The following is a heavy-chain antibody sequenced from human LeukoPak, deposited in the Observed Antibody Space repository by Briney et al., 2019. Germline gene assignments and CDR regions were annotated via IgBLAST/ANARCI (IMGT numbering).Heavy chain of an antibody. Sequence: GGSLRLSCVASGFTFTTYAMNWVRQAPGKGLEWVSGITGSGGGTYYADSVKGRFTISRDNSKNTLYLQINSLRAEDTALYYCAKHHRFSVADPFDIWGQGTMVTVS. V-gene: IGHV3-23*01. J-gene: IGHJ3*02. CDR3: AKHHRFSVADPFDI. CDR2: ITGSGGGT. CDR1: GFTFTTYA. D-gene: IGHD4-23*01.